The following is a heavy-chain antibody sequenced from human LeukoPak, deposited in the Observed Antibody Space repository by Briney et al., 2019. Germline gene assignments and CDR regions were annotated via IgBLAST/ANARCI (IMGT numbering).Heavy chain of an antibody. J-gene: IGHJ4*02. D-gene: IGHD4-23*01. CDR1: GYTFTNYY. Sequence: ASVKVSCKASGYTFTNYYMHWVRQAPGQGLEWMGIINPSGGSTSYAQKFQGRVTMTRDTSTSTVYMELSSLRSEDTAVYYCAKALRRTVVTDYWGQGTLVTVSS. CDR2: INPSGGST. V-gene: IGHV1-46*01. CDR3: AKALRRTVVTDY.